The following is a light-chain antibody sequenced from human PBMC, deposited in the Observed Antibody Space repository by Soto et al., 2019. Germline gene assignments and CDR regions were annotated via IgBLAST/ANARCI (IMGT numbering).Light chain of an antibody. Sequence: EHELTQSPGTLSLSPGERATLSCRASQSISHNILAWYQQKPGQAPRLLIYAASNRDTGIPARFSGSGPGTDFLLTIIRLYPEDFAVHYCQLYGNLPPYTFCQGTKLEIK. CDR1: QSISHNI. CDR3: QLYGNLPPYT. V-gene: IGKV3-20*01. J-gene: IGKJ2*01. CDR2: AAS.